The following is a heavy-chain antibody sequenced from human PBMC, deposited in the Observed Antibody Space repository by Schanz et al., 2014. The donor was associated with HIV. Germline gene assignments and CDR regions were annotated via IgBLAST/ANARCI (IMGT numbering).Heavy chain of an antibody. D-gene: IGHD3-3*01. Sequence: VQLVQSGAEVKKTGSSVKVSCKASGGTFRSNAITWVRQAPGQGLEWIGHFNVMLSKINSAQKFQGRVSMTTDTSTSTVYMELRSLRSEDTAVYYCARDLGGDFWSSQGGLDPWGQGTLVTVSS. CDR1: GGTFRSNA. V-gene: IGHV1-69*06. CDR2: FNVMLSKI. CDR3: ARDLGGDFWSSQGGLDP. J-gene: IGHJ5*02.